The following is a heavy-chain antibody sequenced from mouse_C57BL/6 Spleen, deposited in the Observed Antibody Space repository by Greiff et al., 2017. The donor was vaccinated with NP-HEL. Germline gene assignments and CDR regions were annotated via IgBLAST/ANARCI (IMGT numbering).Heavy chain of an antibody. Sequence: VQLQQSDAELVKPGASVKISCKVSGYTFTDHTIHWMKQRPVQGLEWIGYIYPRDGSTKYNEKFKGKATLTADKSSSTAYMQLNSLTSEDSAVYFCARGDYYGSSPFAYWGQGTLVTVSA. J-gene: IGHJ3*01. CDR2: IYPRDGST. V-gene: IGHV1-78*01. CDR3: ARGDYYGSSPFAY. D-gene: IGHD1-1*01. CDR1: GYTFTDHT.